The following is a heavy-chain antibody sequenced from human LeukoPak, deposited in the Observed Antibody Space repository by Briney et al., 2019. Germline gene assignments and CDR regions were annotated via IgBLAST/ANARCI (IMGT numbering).Heavy chain of an antibody. V-gene: IGHV4-59*11. CDR3: AREASGSYDY. Sequence: SETLSLTCTVSGGSISSHYWSWIRQPPGKGLEWIGYIYYSGSTNYNPSLKSRVTISVDTSKNQFSLKLSSVTAADTAVYYCAREASGSYDYWGQGTLVTVS. J-gene: IGHJ4*02. CDR1: GGSISSHY. CDR2: IYYSGST. D-gene: IGHD1-26*01.